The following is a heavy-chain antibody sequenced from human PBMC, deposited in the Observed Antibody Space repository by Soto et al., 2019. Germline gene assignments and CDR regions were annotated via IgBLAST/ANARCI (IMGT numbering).Heavy chain of an antibody. D-gene: IGHD4-17*01. CDR3: ARRYGDYFDY. V-gene: IGHV4-59*08. CDR2: IYYSGST. J-gene: IGHJ4*02. Sequence: SETLSLTCTVSGGSISSYYWSWIRQPPGKGLEWIGYIYYSGSTNYNPSLKSRVTISVDTSKNQFSLKLSSVTAADTAVYYRARRYGDYFDYWGQGTLVTVSS. CDR1: GGSISSYY.